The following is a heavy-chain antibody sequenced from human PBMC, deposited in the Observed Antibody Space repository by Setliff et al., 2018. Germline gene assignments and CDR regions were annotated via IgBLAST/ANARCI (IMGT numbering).Heavy chain of an antibody. J-gene: IGHJ5*02. V-gene: IGHV4-34*01. D-gene: IGHD6-13*01. CDR2: IYHSGSNY. CDR3: ARRSQGRWYEVGWFDP. CDR1: GESLSDSY. Sequence: PSETLSLTCAVYGESLSDSYWSWVRQPPGKGLEWIGDIYHSGSNYYYNPSLKSRVTISVDTSKNQFSLKVNSVTAADTAIYYCARRSQGRWYEVGWFDPWGQGTLVTVSS.